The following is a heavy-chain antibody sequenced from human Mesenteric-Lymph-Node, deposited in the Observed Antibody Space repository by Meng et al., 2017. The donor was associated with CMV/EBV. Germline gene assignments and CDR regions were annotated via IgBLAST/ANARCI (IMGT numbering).Heavy chain of an antibody. Sequence: GESLKISCAASGFTFSSYGMHWVRQAPGKGLEWVAFISNDGTNTYYGDSVKGRFTISRDKSKNTVYLQMNSLRPEETAVYYCARDGGPTTESHDAFDIWGQGTVVTVSS. CDR1: GFTFSSYG. CDR2: ISNDGTNT. D-gene: IGHD4-17*01. CDR3: ARDGGPTTESHDAFDI. J-gene: IGHJ3*02. V-gene: IGHV3-30*19.